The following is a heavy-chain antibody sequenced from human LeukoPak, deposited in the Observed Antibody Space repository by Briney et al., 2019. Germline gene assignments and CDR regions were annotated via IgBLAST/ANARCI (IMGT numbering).Heavy chain of an antibody. Sequence: PGGSLRLSCAASGFTFSSYAMHWVRQAPGKGLKWVAVISYDGSNKYYADSVKGRFTISRDNSKNTLYLQMNSLRAEDTAVYYCAKDKGAFDIWGQGTMVTVSS. CDR1: GFTFSSYA. CDR3: AKDKGAFDI. V-gene: IGHV3-30-3*01. CDR2: ISYDGSNK. J-gene: IGHJ3*02.